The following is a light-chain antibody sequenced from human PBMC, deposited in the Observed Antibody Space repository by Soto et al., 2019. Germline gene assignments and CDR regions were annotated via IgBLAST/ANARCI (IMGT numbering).Light chain of an antibody. Sequence: HSALTQPASVSGSPGQSITISCTGTSSDVGGYNYVSWYQQHPGIAPKLMIYDVSTRPSGVSNRFSGSKSGNTASLTISGLQAEDEADYYCSSYTSSRGYVFGTGTKVTVL. CDR2: DVS. CDR1: SSDVGGYNY. V-gene: IGLV2-14*01. CDR3: SSYTSSRGYV. J-gene: IGLJ1*01.